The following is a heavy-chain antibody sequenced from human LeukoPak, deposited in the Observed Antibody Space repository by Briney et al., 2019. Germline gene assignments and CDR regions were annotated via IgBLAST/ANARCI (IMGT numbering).Heavy chain of an antibody. CDR2: INHSGST. Sequence: SETLSLTCTVSGGSISSSSYYWSWIRQPPGKGLEWIGEINHSGSTNYNPSLKSRVTISVDTSKNQFSLKLSSVTAADTAVYYCARMGRRYCGGDCYSFAFDYWGQGTLVTVSS. CDR3: ARMGRRYCGGDCYSFAFDY. D-gene: IGHD2-21*02. J-gene: IGHJ4*02. CDR1: GGSISSSSYY. V-gene: IGHV4-39*07.